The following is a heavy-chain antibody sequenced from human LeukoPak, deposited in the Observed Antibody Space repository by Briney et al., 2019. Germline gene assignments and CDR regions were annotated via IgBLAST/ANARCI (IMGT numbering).Heavy chain of an antibody. CDR2: ISAYNGNT. CDR1: GYTFTSYG. D-gene: IGHD2-15*01. J-gene: IGHJ6*02. CDR3: AREGYCSGGSWGSGWPTYYYYGMDV. Sequence: ASVKVSCKASGYTFTSYGISWVRQAPGQGLEWMGWISAYNGNTNYAQKLQGRVTMTTDTSTSTAYMELRSLRSDDTAVYYCAREGYCSGGSWGSGWPTYYYYGMDVWGQGTTVTVSS. V-gene: IGHV1-18*01.